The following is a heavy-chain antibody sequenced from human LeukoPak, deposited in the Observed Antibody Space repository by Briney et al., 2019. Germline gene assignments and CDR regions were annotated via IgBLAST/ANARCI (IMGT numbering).Heavy chain of an antibody. V-gene: IGHV1-2*02. CDR1: GYTFTGYY. Sequence: GASVKVSCKASGYTFTGYYMHWVRQAPGQGLEWMGWINPNSGGTNYAQKFQGRVTMTRDTSISTAYMELSRLRSDDTAVYYCARAPELRYFDWSLSAFDIWGQGTMVTVSS. CDR2: INPNSGGT. D-gene: IGHD3-9*01. J-gene: IGHJ3*02. CDR3: ARAPELRYFDWSLSAFDI.